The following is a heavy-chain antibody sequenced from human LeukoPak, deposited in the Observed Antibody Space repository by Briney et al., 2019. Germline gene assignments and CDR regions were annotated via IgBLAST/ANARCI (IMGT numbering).Heavy chain of an antibody. J-gene: IGHJ4*02. CDR1: GFTFDDYT. V-gene: IGHV3-43*01. CDR3: AKDQHKYYYDTAGYYYYFDY. D-gene: IGHD3-22*01. Sequence: GGSRRLSCAASGFTFDDYTMHWVRQAPGKGLEWVSLISWDGGSTYYADSVKGRFTISRDSSRNTLYLQMHSLRVEDTAVYFCAKDQHKYYYDTAGYYYYFDYWGQGALVTVSS. CDR2: ISWDGGST.